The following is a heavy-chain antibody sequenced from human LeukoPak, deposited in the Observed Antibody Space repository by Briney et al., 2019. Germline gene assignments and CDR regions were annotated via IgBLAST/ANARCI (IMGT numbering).Heavy chain of an antibody. Sequence: GGSLRLSCAASGFTFSNYRMNWVRQAPGKGLEWVANIKQDGSEQDYVDSLKGRFTISRDNAKTSLYLQMTSLRAEDTAVDYCARGTIFGVVISDFSFDFWGQGTLVTVSS. V-gene: IGHV3-7*01. J-gene: IGHJ4*02. CDR3: ARGTIFGVVISDFSFDF. CDR2: IKQDGSEQ. D-gene: IGHD3-3*01. CDR1: GFTFSNYR.